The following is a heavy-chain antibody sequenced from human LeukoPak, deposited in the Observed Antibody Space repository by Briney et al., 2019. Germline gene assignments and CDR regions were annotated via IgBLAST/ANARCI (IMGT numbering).Heavy chain of an antibody. D-gene: IGHD2-15*01. J-gene: IGHJ6*03. CDR1: GYTFTSYD. CDR2: MNPNSVNT. CDR3: ASRVVAATTNYYYYYMDV. V-gene: IGHV1-8*01. Sequence: ASVKVSCKASGYTFTSYDINWVRQATGQGLEWMGWMNPNSVNTGYAQKFQGRVTMTRNTSISTAYMELSSLRSEDTAVYYCASRVVAATTNYYYYYMDVWGKGTTVTISS.